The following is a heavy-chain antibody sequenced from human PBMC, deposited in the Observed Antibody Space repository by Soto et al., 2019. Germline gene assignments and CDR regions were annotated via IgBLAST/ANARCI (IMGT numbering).Heavy chain of an antibody. J-gene: IGHJ6*02. CDR2: ISYDGSNK. Sequence: PGGSLRLSCAASGFTFSSYAMHWVRQAPGKGLEWVAVISYDGSNKYYADSVKGRFTISRDNSKNTLYLQMNSLRGEDTAVYYCARDRSSWYYYYGMDVWGQGTTVTVSS. D-gene: IGHD6-13*01. CDR1: GFTFSSYA. V-gene: IGHV3-30-3*01. CDR3: ARDRSSWYYYYGMDV.